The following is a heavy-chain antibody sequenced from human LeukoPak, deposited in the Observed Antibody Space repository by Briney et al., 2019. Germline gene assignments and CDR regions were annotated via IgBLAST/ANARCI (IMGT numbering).Heavy chain of an antibody. D-gene: IGHD2-2*01. J-gene: IGHJ5*02. V-gene: IGHV1-69*13. CDR3: ARVPPYCPTTSCYAPFDH. Sequence: SVKVSCTATGGTFSTFPVSWVRQAPGQGLEWVGGIIPIFGVTTYAQAFQDRVTITADESTGTAYMELSSLTSDDTAVYYCARVPPYCPTTSCYAPFDHWGQGTLVTVSS. CDR1: GGTFSTFP. CDR2: IIPIFGVT.